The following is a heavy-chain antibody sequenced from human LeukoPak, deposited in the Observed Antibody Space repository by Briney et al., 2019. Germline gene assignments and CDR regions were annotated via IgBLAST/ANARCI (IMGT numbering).Heavy chain of an antibody. V-gene: IGHV3-7*04. Sequence: PGGSLRLSCAASGFTFSSYWMSWVRQAPGKGPEWVANIKQDGSEKYYVDSVRGRFTISRDNAKNSLYLQMNSLRAEDTAVYYCARDRVTMVRGARNYYFDYWGQGTLVTVSS. CDR3: ARDRVTMVRGARNYYFDY. J-gene: IGHJ4*02. CDR2: IKQDGSEK. CDR1: GFTFSSYW. D-gene: IGHD3-10*01.